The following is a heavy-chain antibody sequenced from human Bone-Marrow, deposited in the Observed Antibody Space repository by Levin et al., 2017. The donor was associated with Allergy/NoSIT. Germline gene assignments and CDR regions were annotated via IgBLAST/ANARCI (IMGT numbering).Heavy chain of an antibody. CDR3: ARPRAYCSGGSCFPPDL. D-gene: IGHD2-15*01. V-gene: IGHV3-7*03. J-gene: IGHJ2*01. CDR2: IRQDGGEK. Sequence: AGESLKISCAASGFTFSNYWMSWVRQAPGKGLEWVANIRQDGGEKYYVDSVKGRVTISRDNAKNSLYLQMNSLRADDTAVYYCARPRAYCSGGSCFPPDLWGRGTLVTVSS. CDR1: GFTFSNYW.